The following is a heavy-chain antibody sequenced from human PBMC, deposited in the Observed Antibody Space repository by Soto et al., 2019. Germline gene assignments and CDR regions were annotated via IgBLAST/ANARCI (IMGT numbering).Heavy chain of an antibody. CDR3: ARGDVGDYYGMDV. CDR2: ISSRSSYL. Sequence: EVQLVESGGGLVKPGGSLRLSCAASGFTFSIYSMNWVRQAPGKGLEWVSSISSRSSYLYYADSVKGRFTISRDNAKNSLYMQMNSLRAEDTAVYYCARGDVGDYYGMDVWGQGTTVTVSS. D-gene: IGHD3-16*01. CDR1: GFTFSIYS. V-gene: IGHV3-21*01. J-gene: IGHJ6*02.